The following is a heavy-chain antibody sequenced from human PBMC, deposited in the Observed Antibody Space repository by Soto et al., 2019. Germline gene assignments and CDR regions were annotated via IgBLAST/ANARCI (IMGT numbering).Heavy chain of an antibody. D-gene: IGHD5-18*01. CDR1: GYTVTSYY. V-gene: IGHV1-46*03. Sequence: QVQLVQSGAEVKKPGASVRVSCKASGYTVTSYYIHWVRQAPGQGLEWMGTINPSAGSTSYAQKFQGRVTMTRDTSTSTVYMELSSLRSEDTAVYYCACSDTTLVWTFDYWCQGTLVIVSS. J-gene: IGHJ4*02. CDR3: ACSDTTLVWTFDY. CDR2: INPSAGST.